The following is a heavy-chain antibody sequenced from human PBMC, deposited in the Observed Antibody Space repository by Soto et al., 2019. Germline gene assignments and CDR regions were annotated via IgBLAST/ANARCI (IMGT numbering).Heavy chain of an antibody. CDR2: IYYSGST. CDR3: ARGGGAAGPWIDAFDI. CDR1: GGSISSNSHY. V-gene: IGHV4-39*01. D-gene: IGHD2-2*03. J-gene: IGHJ3*02. Sequence: QLQLQESGPGLVKPWETLSLTCTVSGGSISSNSHYWGWIRQPPGKGLEWIASIYYSGSTYYNPSLKSRVTISVDTSKNQFSLKLTSVTAADMAVYYCARGGGAAGPWIDAFDIWGQGTMVTVSS.